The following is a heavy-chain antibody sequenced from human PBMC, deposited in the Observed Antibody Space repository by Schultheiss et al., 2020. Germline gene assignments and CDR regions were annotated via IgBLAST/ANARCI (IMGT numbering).Heavy chain of an antibody. J-gene: IGHJ4*02. CDR1: GFSFSSYA. D-gene: IGHD6-25*01. Sequence: GESLKISCAASGFSFSSYAMTWVRQAPGKGLQWVSTISSSGTFYAESVKGRFTISRDNSKNTLYLQMNSLRAEDTAIYYCAKDPSSLASGYFDSWGMGNLVTVSS. CDR2: ISSSGT. CDR3: AKDPSSLASGYFDS. V-gene: IGHV3-23*01.